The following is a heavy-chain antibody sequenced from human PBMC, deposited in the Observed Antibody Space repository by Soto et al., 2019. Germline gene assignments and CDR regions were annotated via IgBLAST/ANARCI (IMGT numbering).Heavy chain of an antibody. Sequence: EVQLVESGGGSVQPGGSLRLSCAASGFTFSSYWMSWVRQAPGKGLEWVANIKQDGSEKYYVDSVKGRFTISRDNAKNSLYLQMNSLRAEDTAVYYCAREGLCISTSCYSPWFDPWGQGTLVTVSS. CDR2: IKQDGSEK. CDR1: GFTFSSYW. V-gene: IGHV3-7*01. J-gene: IGHJ5*02. D-gene: IGHD2-2*01. CDR3: AREGLCISTSCYSPWFDP.